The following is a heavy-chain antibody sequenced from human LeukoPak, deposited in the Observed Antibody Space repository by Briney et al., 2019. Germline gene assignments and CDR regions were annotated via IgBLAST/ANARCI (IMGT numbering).Heavy chain of an antibody. CDR1: GFPFSSYW. J-gene: IGHJ4*02. D-gene: IGHD1-26*01. V-gene: IGHV3-66*01. Sequence: PGGSLRLSCAASGFPFSSYWMTWVRQAPGKGLEWVSVIYSGGSTYYADSVKGRFTISRDNSKNTLYLQMNSLRAEDTAVYYCARARWELSLGAPGFDYWGQGTLVTVSS. CDR2: IYSGGST. CDR3: ARARWELSLGAPGFDY.